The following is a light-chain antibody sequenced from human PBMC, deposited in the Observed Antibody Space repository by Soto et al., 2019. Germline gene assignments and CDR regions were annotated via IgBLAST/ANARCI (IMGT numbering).Light chain of an antibody. V-gene: IGLV4-60*02. CDR1: SGHSSYI. CDR2: LEGSGSY. Sequence: QLVLTQSSSASASLGSSVKLTCTLSSGHSSYIIAWHQQQPGKAPRYLMKLEGSGSYNKGSGVPDRFSGSSSGADRYLTISNLQFEDEAEYYCETWDSNIRVFGGGTKPTVL. J-gene: IGLJ3*02. CDR3: ETWDSNIRV.